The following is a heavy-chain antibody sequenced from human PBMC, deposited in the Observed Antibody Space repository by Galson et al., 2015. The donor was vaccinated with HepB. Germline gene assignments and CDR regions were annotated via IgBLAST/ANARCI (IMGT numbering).Heavy chain of an antibody. CDR1: GYTFTSYY. J-gene: IGHJ2*01. D-gene: IGHD3-22*01. CDR2: INPSGGST. CDR3: ARGGRITMIVVGNWYFDL. Sequence: SVKVSCKASGYTFTSYYMHWVRQAPGQGLEWMGIINPSGGSTSYAQKFQGRVTMTRDTSTSTVYMELSSLRSEDTAVYYCARGGRITMIVVGNWYFDLWGRGTLVTVSS. V-gene: IGHV1-46*01.